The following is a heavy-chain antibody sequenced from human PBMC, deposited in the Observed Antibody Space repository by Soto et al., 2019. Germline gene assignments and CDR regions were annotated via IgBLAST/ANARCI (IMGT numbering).Heavy chain of an antibody. CDR1: GFSLTTSGVG. Sequence: QITLNESGPMPVNPRQTLTLTCTFSGFSLTTSGVGVGWIRQSPGKAPEWLALIYWDDDKRYSPSLKSRLTITKDTSKNQVVLTMADLDPADTCTYYCAHRVLRTVFGLVTTTAIYFDFWGQGTPVAVSS. J-gene: IGHJ4*02. D-gene: IGHD3-3*01. CDR3: AHRVLRTVFGLVTTTAIYFDF. V-gene: IGHV2-5*02. CDR2: IYWDDDK.